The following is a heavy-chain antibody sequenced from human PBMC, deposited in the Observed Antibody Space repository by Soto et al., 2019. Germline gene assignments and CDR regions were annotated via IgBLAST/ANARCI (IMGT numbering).Heavy chain of an antibody. CDR2: IYYSGSA. CDR3: ARPTTGTTSYNWFDP. D-gene: IGHD1-1*01. V-gene: IGHV4-39*01. J-gene: IGHJ5*02. CDR1: GGSISSSSYY. Sequence: SETLSLTCTVSGGSISSSSYYWGWVRQPPGKGLEWIGSIYYSGSAYYNPSLKSRVTISVDTSKNQFSLKLSPVTAADTAVYYCARPTTGTTSYNWFDPWGQGTLVTVS.